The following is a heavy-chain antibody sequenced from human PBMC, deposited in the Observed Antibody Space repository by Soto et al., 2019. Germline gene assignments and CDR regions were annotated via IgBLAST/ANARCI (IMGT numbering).Heavy chain of an antibody. CDR3: ARGYFDSGHGYDL. V-gene: IGHV5-51*01. Sequence: LKISCKGPGHLFNNHWIGWVRQTPGKGLEWMGLIFTRDSETKTRPSFQGHVSFSVDNSINTVYLQWTSLKTTDTGIYFCARGYFDSGHGYDLWGQGTLVTVSS. CDR1: GHLFNNHW. J-gene: IGHJ5*02. CDR2: IFTRDSET. D-gene: IGHD3-10*01.